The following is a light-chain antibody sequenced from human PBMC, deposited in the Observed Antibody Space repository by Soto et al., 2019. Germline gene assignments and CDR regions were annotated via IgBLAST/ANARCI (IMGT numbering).Light chain of an antibody. CDR1: QGISSY. CDR2: VAS. Sequence: AIRMTQSPSSLSESTGDRVTITCRASQGISSYLAWYQQKPGKAPKLLIYVASTLQSGVPSRFSGSGSGTDFTLTISCLQSEDFATYYCQQYYSYPPGLTFGGGTKVDIK. J-gene: IGKJ4*01. V-gene: IGKV1-8*01. CDR3: QQYYSYPPGLT.